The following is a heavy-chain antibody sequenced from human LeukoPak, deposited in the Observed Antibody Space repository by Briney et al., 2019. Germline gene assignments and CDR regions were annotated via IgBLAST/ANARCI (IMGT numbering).Heavy chain of an antibody. CDR3: ARQYCSGGSCYSDSYYYYGMDV. CDR2: IIPILGIA. Sequence: SVKVSCKASGYTFTSYGISWVRQAPGQGLEWMGRIIPILGIANYAQKFQGRVTITADKSTSTAYMELSSLRSEDTAVYYCARQYCSGGSCYSDSYYYYGMDVWGQGTTVTVSS. CDR1: GYTFTSYG. J-gene: IGHJ6*02. V-gene: IGHV1-69*04. D-gene: IGHD2-15*01.